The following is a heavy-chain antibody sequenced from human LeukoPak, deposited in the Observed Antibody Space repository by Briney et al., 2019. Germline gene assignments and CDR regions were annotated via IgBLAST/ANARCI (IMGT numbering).Heavy chain of an antibody. CDR2: FYSGGST. J-gene: IGHJ1*01. CDR3: ASRSWSSEYFHY. CDR1: VFTVRDND. Sequence: GGSLRLSCAASVFTVRDNDMLWVRQAPGKGLEWVSVFYSGGSTRYADSVKGRFTISRDNSKNTLYLQLNCLRAEDTAVYFCASRSWSSEYFHYWGQGTLVTVSS. V-gene: IGHV3-66*01. D-gene: IGHD6-13*01.